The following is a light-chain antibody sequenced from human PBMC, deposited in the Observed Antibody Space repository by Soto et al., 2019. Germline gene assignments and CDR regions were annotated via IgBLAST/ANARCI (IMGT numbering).Light chain of an antibody. CDR3: QKYNSAPLGT. Sequence: DIQMTQSPSSLSASVGDRVTITCRASQGISNYLAWYQQKPGKVPKLLIYAASTLQSGVPSRFSGSESGTDFTLTISSLQPEDVATYYCQKYNSAPLGTFGQGTKLEIK. V-gene: IGKV1-27*01. J-gene: IGKJ2*01. CDR1: QGISNY. CDR2: AAS.